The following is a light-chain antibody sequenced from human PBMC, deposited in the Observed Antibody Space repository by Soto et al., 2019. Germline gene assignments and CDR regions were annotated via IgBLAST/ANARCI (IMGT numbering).Light chain of an antibody. CDR3: FSWTTPSSRV. Sequence: QCARKKPAYVSGSPGRSRPISCTGTRSDVGKYTYTSWYQQYPGSVPKLLIYMVSNRPSGVSHRFSGSKAGNAASLTISGLQVEDEAEYFCFSWTTPSSRVFVT. J-gene: IGLJ1*01. V-gene: IGLV2-14*01. CDR1: RSDVGKYTY. CDR2: MVS.